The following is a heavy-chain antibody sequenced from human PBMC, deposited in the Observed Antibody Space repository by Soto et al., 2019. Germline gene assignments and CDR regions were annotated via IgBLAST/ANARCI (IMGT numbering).Heavy chain of an antibody. D-gene: IGHD6-13*01. CDR1: GNSIAYYR. J-gene: IGHJ6*02. V-gene: IGHV4-59*01. CDR2: LSDRACT. CDR3: ARDSTSWLPYHCIDV. Sequence: TLSLTCTVSGNSIAYYRRSWIRHPPGKGLEWNGDLSDRACTNYILSLQSRVSILVNTSKNQFTLKLNSVTAADTTVYYCARDSTSWLPYHCIDVRGQGSRVTV.